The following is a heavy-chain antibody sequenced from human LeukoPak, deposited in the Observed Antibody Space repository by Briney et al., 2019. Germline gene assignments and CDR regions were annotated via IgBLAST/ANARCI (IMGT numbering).Heavy chain of an antibody. CDR3: ARDTDSSGLDAFDI. Sequence: SSVKVSCKASGGTFSSYAISWVRQAPGQGLEWMGGIIPIFGTANYAQKFQGRVTITTDGSTSTAYMELSSLRSEDTAVYYCARDTDSSGLDAFDIWGQGTMVTVSS. CDR2: IIPIFGTA. V-gene: IGHV1-69*05. D-gene: IGHD3-22*01. CDR1: GGTFSSYA. J-gene: IGHJ3*02.